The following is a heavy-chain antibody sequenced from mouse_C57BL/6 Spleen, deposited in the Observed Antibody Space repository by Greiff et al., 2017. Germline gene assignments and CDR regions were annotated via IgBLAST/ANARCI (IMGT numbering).Heavy chain of an antibody. V-gene: IGHV1-82*01. CDR3: ARSSYYYGSSHAFAY. J-gene: IGHJ3*01. CDR1: GYAFSSSW. D-gene: IGHD1-1*01. Sequence: VQLQQSGPELVKPGASVKISCKASGYAFSSSWMNWVKQRPGKGLEWIGRIYPGDGDTNYNGKFKGKATLTADKSSSTAYMQLSSLTSEDSAVYFCARSSYYYGSSHAFAYWGQATLVTVSA. CDR2: IYPGDGDT.